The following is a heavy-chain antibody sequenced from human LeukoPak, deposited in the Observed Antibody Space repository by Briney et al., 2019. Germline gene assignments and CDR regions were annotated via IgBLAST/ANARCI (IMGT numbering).Heavy chain of an antibody. CDR1: GFTFSTFA. Sequence: GGSLRLSCAASGFTFSTFAMIWVRQPPGKGLEWVANIKEDGSEKYYVDSVKGRFTISRDNAKNSLYLQMSSLRADDTAVYYCVKSGRSDDSAYYYADNWGQGTLVTVSS. D-gene: IGHD3-22*01. V-gene: IGHV3-7*01. CDR3: VKSGRSDDSAYYYADN. J-gene: IGHJ4*02. CDR2: IKEDGSEK.